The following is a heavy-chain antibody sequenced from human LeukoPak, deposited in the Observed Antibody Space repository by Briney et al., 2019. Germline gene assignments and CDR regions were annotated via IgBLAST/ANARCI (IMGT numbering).Heavy chain of an antibody. CDR3: ARDLGGVHWYFDL. Sequence: GGSLRLSCAASGFTFSSYWMHWVRQAPGKGLVWVSRINTDGSSTTYADSVKGRFTISRGNAKNTLYLQMNSLTAGDTAVYYCARDLGGVHWYFDLWGRGTLVTVSS. CDR1: GFTFSSYW. J-gene: IGHJ2*01. CDR2: INTDGSST. V-gene: IGHV3-74*01. D-gene: IGHD3-10*01.